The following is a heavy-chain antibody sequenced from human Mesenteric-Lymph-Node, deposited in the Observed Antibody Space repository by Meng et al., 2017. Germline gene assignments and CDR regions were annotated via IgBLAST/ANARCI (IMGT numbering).Heavy chain of an antibody. CDR2: IKSDGSFI. CDR1: GFTFSSHW. Sequence: GESLKISCAASGFTFSSHWMHWVRQAPGKGLVWVSRIKSDGSFINYADSVKGRFTISRDNAKNTLFLQMNSLRAEDTAVYYCARDHYGANSLDYWGQGTLVTVSS. D-gene: IGHD4-23*01. V-gene: IGHV3-74*01. J-gene: IGHJ4*02. CDR3: ARDHYGANSLDY.